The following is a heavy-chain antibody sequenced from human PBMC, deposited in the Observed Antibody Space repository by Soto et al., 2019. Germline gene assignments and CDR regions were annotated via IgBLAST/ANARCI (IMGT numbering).Heavy chain of an antibody. Sequence: GGSLRLSCAASGFTFSSYSMNWVRQAPGKGLEWVSYISSSSSTIYYADSVKGRFTISRDNAKNSLYLQMNSLRDEDTAVYYCARGSDLASFRTYYFDYWGQGTLVTVSS. CDR1: GFTFSSYS. CDR3: ARGSDLASFRTYYFDY. V-gene: IGHV3-48*02. D-gene: IGHD3-16*02. CDR2: ISSSSSTI. J-gene: IGHJ4*02.